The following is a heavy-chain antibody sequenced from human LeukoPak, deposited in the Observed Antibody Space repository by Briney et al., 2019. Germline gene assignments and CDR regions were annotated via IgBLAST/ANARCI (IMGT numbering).Heavy chain of an antibody. CDR2: ISGSGGST. V-gene: IGHV3-23*01. CDR1: GFTFSSYA. CDR3: ANLGILGLVLELRGGFDP. D-gene: IGHD2-15*01. Sequence: PGGSLRLSCAASGFTFSSYAMSWVRQAPGKGLEGVSAISGSGGSTYYAESVKGRFTISRDNSKNTLYLQMNSLRAEDTAVYYCANLGILGLVLELRGGFDPWGQGTLVTVSS. J-gene: IGHJ5*02.